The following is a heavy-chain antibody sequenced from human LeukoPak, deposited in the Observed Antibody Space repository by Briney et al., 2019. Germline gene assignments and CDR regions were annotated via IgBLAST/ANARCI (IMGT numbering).Heavy chain of an antibody. CDR1: GASISSGSYY. CDR2: IFASGST. V-gene: IGHV4-61*02. CDR3: ARGDRYSSSWSHYFDY. D-gene: IGHD6-13*01. J-gene: IGHJ4*02. Sequence: SETLSLTCTVSGASISSGSYYWNWIRQPAGKGLEWIGRIFASGSTNYNPSLKSRVTISLDTSKNQLSLKLSSVTAADTAVYYCARGDRYSSSWSHYFDYWGQGTLVTVSS.